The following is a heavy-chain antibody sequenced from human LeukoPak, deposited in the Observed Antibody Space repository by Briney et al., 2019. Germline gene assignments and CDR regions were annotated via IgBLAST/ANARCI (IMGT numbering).Heavy chain of an antibody. CDR3: ARDRTGDCDY. V-gene: IGHV3-30*03. CDR2: ISYDGSNK. CDR1: GFTFSSYA. Sequence: PGGSLRLSCAASGFTFSSYAMYWVRQAPGKGLEWVAVISYDGSNKYYADSVKGRFTISRDNSKNTLYLQMNSLRAEDTAVYYCARDRTGDCDYWGQGTLVTVSS. J-gene: IGHJ4*02. D-gene: IGHD3/OR15-3a*01.